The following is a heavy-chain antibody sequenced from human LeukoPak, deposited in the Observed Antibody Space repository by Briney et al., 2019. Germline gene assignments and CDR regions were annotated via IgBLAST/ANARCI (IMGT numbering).Heavy chain of an antibody. CDR1: GFTFSSYW. CDR2: IKQDGSEK. V-gene: IGHV3-7*01. Sequence: RPGGSLRLSCAASGFTFSSYWMIWVRQAPGKGLEWVANIKQDGSEKYYVDSVKGRFTISRDNAKNSPYLQMNSLRAEDTAVYYCARDLHYYDSSGLDYWGQGTLVTVSS. CDR3: ARDLHYYDSSGLDY. J-gene: IGHJ4*02. D-gene: IGHD3-22*01.